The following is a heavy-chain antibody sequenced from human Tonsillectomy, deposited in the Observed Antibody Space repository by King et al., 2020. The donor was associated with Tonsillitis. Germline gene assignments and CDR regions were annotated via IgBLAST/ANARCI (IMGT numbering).Heavy chain of an antibody. CDR3: VRENWYYDY. CDR1: GYTFTDFH. CDR2: VYPNDGGT. D-gene: IGHD1-1*01. J-gene: IGHJ4*02. V-gene: IGHV1-2*02. Sequence: VQLVESGAEVKKPGASVKVSCQASGYTFTDFHMHWVRQAPGQGLEWMGWVYPNDGGTDYAQKFQGRISLTRDTSINSLYMELTRLTSDDTALYYCVRENWYYDYWGQGTLVTVSS.